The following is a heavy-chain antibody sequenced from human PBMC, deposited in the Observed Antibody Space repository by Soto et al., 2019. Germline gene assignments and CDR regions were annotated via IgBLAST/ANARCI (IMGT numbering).Heavy chain of an antibody. Sequence: PGGSLRLSCSASGFTFSNYAMHWVRQAPGKGLEYVSAIYNNGDKTYYADSVKGRFTISRDNSKNTLYLQMSSLREEDTAVYYCPVISRLRAEFDYWGQGILVTVSS. D-gene: IGHD2-2*01. CDR1: GFTFSNYA. J-gene: IGHJ4*02. CDR2: IYNNGDKT. CDR3: PVISRLRAEFDY. V-gene: IGHV3-64D*08.